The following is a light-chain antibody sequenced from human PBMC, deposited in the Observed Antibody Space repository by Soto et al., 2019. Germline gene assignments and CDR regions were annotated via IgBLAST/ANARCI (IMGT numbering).Light chain of an antibody. V-gene: IGKV1-5*03. J-gene: IGKJ1*01. CDR2: KAS. CDR1: QSISSW. Sequence: DIQMTQSPSTLSASVGDRVTITCRASQSISSWLAWYQQKPGKAPKLLIYKASSLESGVPSRFSGSGSGTEFTLTISSLQPDDFAPYYCQQYNNYPWTFGQGTKVEFK. CDR3: QQYNNYPWT.